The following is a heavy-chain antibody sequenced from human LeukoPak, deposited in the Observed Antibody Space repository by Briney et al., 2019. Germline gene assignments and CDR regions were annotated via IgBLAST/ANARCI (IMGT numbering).Heavy chain of an antibody. J-gene: IGHJ4*02. Sequence: SETLSLTCTVSGGSISSYYWSWIRQPPGKGLEWIGYIYYSGSTNYNPSLKSRVTISVDTSKNQFSLKLSSVTAADTAVDYCATRSGRGAGPCSFDYCGQGTLVTVSS. CDR1: GGSISSYY. D-gene: IGHD6-19*01. CDR3: ATRSGRGAGPCSFDY. CDR2: IYYSGST. V-gene: IGHV4-59*01.